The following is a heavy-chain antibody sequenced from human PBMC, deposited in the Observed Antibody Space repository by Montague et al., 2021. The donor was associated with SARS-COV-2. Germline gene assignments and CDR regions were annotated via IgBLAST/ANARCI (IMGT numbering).Heavy chain of an antibody. V-gene: IGHV4-31*03. CDR2: IYYSGST. J-gene: IGHJ5*02. CDR3: AGARVVVPTTRNWFDP. CDR1: GGSISSGGYY. Sequence: TLSLTCTVSGGSISSGGYYWSWIRQHPRKGLEWIGYIYYSGSTYYNPSLKSRLTISVDTSKNRFSPKLSSVTAADTAMYYCAGARVVVPTTRNWFDPWGQGTPVTVSS. D-gene: IGHD2-2*01.